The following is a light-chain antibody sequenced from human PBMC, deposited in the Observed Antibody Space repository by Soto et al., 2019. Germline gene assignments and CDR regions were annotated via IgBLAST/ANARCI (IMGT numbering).Light chain of an antibody. J-gene: IGLJ3*02. V-gene: IGLV2-14*01. CDR1: SSDVGGYNY. CDR2: EVS. Sequence: QSALTQPASVSGSPGQSITISCTGTSSDVGGYNYVSWYQQHPGKAPKLMIYEVSNRPSGVSNRFSGSNSGNTASLTISGLQAYDESDYYCSSYTSSSTRLFGGGTKLTVL. CDR3: SSYTSSSTRL.